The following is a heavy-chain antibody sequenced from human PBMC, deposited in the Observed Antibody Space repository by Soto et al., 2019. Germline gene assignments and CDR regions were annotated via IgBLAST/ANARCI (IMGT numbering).Heavy chain of an antibody. V-gene: IGHV3-23*01. CDR3: AKDRRSYGTINRPYYFDY. D-gene: IGHD5-18*01. CDR1: GFTFSSYA. CDR2: ISGSGGST. Sequence: GGSLRLSCAASGFTFSSYAMSWVRQAPGKGLEWASAISGSGGSTYYADSVKGRFTISRDNSKNTLYLQMNSLRAEDTAVYYFAKDRRSYGTINRPYYFDYWGQGTLVTVSS. J-gene: IGHJ4*02.